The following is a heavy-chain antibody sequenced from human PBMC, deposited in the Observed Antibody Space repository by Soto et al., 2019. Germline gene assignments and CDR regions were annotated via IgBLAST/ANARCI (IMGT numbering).Heavy chain of an antibody. CDR1: GYTFTGYY. V-gene: IGHV1-2*04. D-gene: IGHD3-22*01. CDR3: ARDRYDSSGYPRRNLDY. Sequence: ASVKVSCKASGYTFTGYYMHWVRQAPGQGLEWMGWINPNSGGTNYAQKFQGWVTMTRDTSISTAYMELSRLRSDDTAVYYCARDRYDSSGYPRRNLDYWGQGTLVTVSS. J-gene: IGHJ4*02. CDR2: INPNSGGT.